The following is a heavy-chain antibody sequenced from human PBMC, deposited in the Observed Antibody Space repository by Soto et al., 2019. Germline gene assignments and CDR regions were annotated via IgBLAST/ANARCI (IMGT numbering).Heavy chain of an antibody. V-gene: IGHV3-23*01. CDR3: AKGRAGNDFWSVRVFDY. Sequence: PGGSLRLSCAASGFTFSSYAMSWVRQAPGEGLEWVSAISGSGGSTYYADSVKGRFTISRDNSKNTLYLQMNSLRAEDTAVYYCAKGRAGNDFWSVRVFDYWGQGTLVTVSS. CDR1: GFTFSSYA. CDR2: ISGSGGST. J-gene: IGHJ4*02. D-gene: IGHD3-3*01.